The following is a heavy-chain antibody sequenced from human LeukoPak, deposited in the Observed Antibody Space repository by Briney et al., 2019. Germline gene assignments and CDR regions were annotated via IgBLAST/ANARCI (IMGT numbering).Heavy chain of an antibody. V-gene: IGHV1-69*05. D-gene: IGHD2-8*01. CDR3: ARDRLLYPYMDV. CDR2: IIPIFGTA. Sequence: ASVKVSCKASGGTFSSYAIGWVGQAPGQGLEWMGGIIPIFGTANYAQKFQGRVTITTDESTSTAYMELSSLRSEDTAVYYCARDRLLYPYMDVWGKGTTVTASS. J-gene: IGHJ6*03. CDR1: GGTFSSYA.